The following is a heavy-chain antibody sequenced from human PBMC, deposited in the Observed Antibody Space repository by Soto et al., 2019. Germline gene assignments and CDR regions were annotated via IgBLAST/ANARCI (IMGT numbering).Heavy chain of an antibody. D-gene: IGHD2-15*01. J-gene: IGHJ6*02. V-gene: IGHV3-33*01. Sequence: PGGSLRLSCAASGFTFSSYGMHWVRQAPGKGLEWVAVIWYDGSNKYYADSVKGRFTISRDNSKNTLYLQMNSLRAEDTAVYYCAREERGVVVVAATPSPYGMDVWGQGTTVTVSS. CDR2: IWYDGSNK. CDR1: GFTFSSYG. CDR3: AREERGVVVVAATPSPYGMDV.